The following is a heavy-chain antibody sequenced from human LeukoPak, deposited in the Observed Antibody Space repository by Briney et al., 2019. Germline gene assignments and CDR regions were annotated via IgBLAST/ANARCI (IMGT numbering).Heavy chain of an antibody. CDR2: IYYSGST. CDR3: ARTPPKVTTVTTIGPYFDY. D-gene: IGHD4-17*01. Sequence: SETLSLTCTVSGGSISSGDDYWSWIRQPPGKGLEWIGYIYYSGSTYYNPSLKSRVTISVDTSKNQFSLKLSSVTAADTAVYYRARTPPKVTTVTTIGPYFDYWGQGTLVTVSS. J-gene: IGHJ4*02. V-gene: IGHV4-30-4*01. CDR1: GGSISSGDDY.